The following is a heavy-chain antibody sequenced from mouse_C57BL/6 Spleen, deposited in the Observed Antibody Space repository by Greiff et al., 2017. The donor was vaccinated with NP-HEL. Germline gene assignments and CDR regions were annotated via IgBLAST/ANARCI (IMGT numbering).Heavy chain of an antibody. CDR1: GFNIKNTY. CDR2: IDPANGNT. J-gene: IGHJ2*01. CDR3: ARGDYGSSLFDY. Sequence: EVQRVESVAELVRPGASVKLSCTASGFNIKNTYMHWVKQRPEQGLEWIGRIDPANGNTKYAPKFQGKATITADTSSNTAYLQLSSLTSEDTAIYYCARGDYGSSLFDYWGQGTTLTVSS. V-gene: IGHV14-3*01. D-gene: IGHD1-1*01.